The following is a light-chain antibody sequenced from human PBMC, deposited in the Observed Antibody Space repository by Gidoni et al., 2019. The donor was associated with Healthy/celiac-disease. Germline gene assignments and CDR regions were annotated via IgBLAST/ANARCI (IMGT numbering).Light chain of an antibody. CDR1: QSISSR. Sequence: DIQMTQSPSTLSASVGDRVTITCRASQSISSRLAWYQKKPGKAPKLLISTASSLESGVPSRLSGRGSETEFTLTIRSLQPDDFETYYCQQYKSYRTVGQXTKVEIK. CDR3: QQYKSYRT. V-gene: IGKV1-5*03. CDR2: TAS. J-gene: IGKJ1*01.